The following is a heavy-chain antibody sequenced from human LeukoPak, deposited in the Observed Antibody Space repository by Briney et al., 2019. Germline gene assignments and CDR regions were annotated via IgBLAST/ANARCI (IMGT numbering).Heavy chain of an antibody. Sequence: GGSLRLSCAASGFPFDKYAMYWVRQAPGKGLEWVALISNVGNSQYYTDSVKGRFTISRDNSKNTLYLQMNSLRAEDTAVYYCARALESIVVVPAGDYWGQGTLVTVSS. D-gene: IGHD2-2*01. J-gene: IGHJ4*02. CDR3: ARALESIVVVPAGDY. V-gene: IGHV3-30-3*01. CDR1: GFPFDKYA. CDR2: ISNVGNSQ.